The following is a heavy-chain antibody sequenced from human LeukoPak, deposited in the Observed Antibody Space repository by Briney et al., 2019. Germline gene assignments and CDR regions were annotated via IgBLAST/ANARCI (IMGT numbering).Heavy chain of an antibody. CDR2: IYTSGST. V-gene: IGHV4-4*09. Sequence: SETLSLTCTVSGDSISNYYWSWIRQPPGKGLEWIGYIYTSGSTNYNPSLKNRVTISVDTSKNQFSLKLSSVTAADTAVYYCARGYSGSYGRFDYWGQGTLVTVSS. CDR1: GDSISNYY. CDR3: ARGYSGSYGRFDY. J-gene: IGHJ4*02. D-gene: IGHD1-26*01.